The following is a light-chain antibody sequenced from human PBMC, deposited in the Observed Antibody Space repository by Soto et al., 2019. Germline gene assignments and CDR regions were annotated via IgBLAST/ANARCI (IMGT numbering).Light chain of an antibody. CDR2: SNN. CDR3: AAWDDRLNVVV. V-gene: IGLV1-44*01. CDR1: SSNIGSNT. J-gene: IGLJ2*01. Sequence: QSVLTQPPSAYGTPGQRVTISCSGSSSNIGSNTVNWYQQLPGTAPKLLISSNNQRPSGVPDRFSGSKAGTSASLAISGLQSEDEADYYCAAWDDRLNVVVFGGGTKLTVL.